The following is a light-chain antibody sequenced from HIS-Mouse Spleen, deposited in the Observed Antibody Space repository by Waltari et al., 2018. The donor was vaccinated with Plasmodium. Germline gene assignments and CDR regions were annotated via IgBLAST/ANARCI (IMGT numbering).Light chain of an antibody. J-gene: IGLJ3*02. CDR3: CSYAGSSTWV. CDR1: SSDVGSYNL. V-gene: IGLV2-23*01. Sequence: QSALTQPASVSGSPGQSIPISCTGTSSDVGSYNLVPWYQQHPGKAPKLMLYEGSKRPSGVSNRFSGSKSGNTASLTISGLQAEDEADYYCCSYAGSSTWVFGGGTKLTVL. CDR2: EGS.